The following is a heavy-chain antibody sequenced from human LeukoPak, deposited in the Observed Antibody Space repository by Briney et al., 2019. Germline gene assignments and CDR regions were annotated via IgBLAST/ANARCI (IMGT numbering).Heavy chain of an antibody. Sequence: ASVKVSCKASGYTFTGYYMHWVRQAPRQGLEWMGWINPNSGGTNYAQKFQGRVTMTRDTSISTAYMELSRLRSDDTAVYYCARDLDAVGATSDYWGQGTLVTVSS. CDR1: GYTFTGYY. V-gene: IGHV1-2*02. J-gene: IGHJ4*02. D-gene: IGHD1-26*01. CDR3: ARDLDAVGATSDY. CDR2: INPNSGGT.